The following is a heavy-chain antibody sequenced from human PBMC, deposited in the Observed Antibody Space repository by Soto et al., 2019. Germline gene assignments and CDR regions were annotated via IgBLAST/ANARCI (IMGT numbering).Heavy chain of an antibody. D-gene: IGHD3-10*01. Sequence: QVQLVQSGAEAKKPGASVKVSCKASGYTFTSHGISWVRQAPGQGLEWMGWISAYNGDTNYAQKLQGRVTVTTDTSTSTAYMELRSLRSEDTAVYYCARMVRGSNIDYYHYMDVWGKGTTVTVSS. CDR3: ARMVRGSNIDYYHYMDV. CDR2: ISAYNGDT. J-gene: IGHJ6*03. CDR1: GYTFTSHG. V-gene: IGHV1-18*01.